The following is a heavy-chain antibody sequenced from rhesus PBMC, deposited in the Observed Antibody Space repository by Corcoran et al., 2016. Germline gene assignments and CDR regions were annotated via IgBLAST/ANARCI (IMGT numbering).Heavy chain of an antibody. J-gene: IGHJ4*01. CDR2: IYGSSGST. Sequence: QVQLQESGPGVVKPSETLSLTCAVSGYSISSGYDWSWIRQPPGTGLAWIGYIYGSSGSTNYNPSLKNRVTISKDTSKNQFSLKLSSVTAADTAVYYCAREAYSWNRVSYFDYWGQGVLVTVSS. D-gene: IGHD1-1-1*01. CDR1: GYSISSGYD. CDR3: AREAYSWNRVSYFDY. V-gene: IGHV4-76*01.